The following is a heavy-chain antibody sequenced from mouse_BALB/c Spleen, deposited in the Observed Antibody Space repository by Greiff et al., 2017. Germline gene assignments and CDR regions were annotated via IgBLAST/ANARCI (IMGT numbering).Heavy chain of an antibody. CDR3: ARGYGDYAMDY. CDR2: ISYDGSN. Sequence: EVQLQESGPGLVKPSQSLSLTCSVTGYSITSGYYWNWIRQFPGNKLEWMGYISYDGSNNYNPSLKNRISITRDTSKNQFFLKLNSVTTEDTATYYCARGYGDYAMDYWGQGTSVTVSS. D-gene: IGHD2-14*01. CDR1: GYSITSGYY. J-gene: IGHJ4*01. V-gene: IGHV3-6*02.